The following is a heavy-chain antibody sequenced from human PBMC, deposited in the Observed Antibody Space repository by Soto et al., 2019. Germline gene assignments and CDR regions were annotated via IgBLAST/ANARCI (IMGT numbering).Heavy chain of an antibody. D-gene: IGHD2-2*01. CDR2: IIPISGTA. V-gene: IGHV1-69*01. CDR1: GGTFSSYA. J-gene: IGHJ6*02. CDR3: ARTQGSSTSLEIYYYYYYGMDV. Sequence: QVQLVQSGAEVKKPGSSVKVSCKASGGTFSSYAISWVRQAPGQGLEWMGGIIPISGTAHYAQKFQGRVTISADESTSTAYMELSSLRAEDTAVDYCARTQGSSTSLEIYYYYYYGMDVWGQGTTVTVTS.